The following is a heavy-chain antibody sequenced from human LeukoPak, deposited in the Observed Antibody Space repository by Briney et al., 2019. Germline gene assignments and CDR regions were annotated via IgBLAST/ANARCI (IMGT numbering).Heavy chain of an antibody. V-gene: IGHV3-33*01. CDR2: IWYDGSNK. CDR1: GFTFSSYG. J-gene: IGHJ4*02. D-gene: IGHD2-2*01. CDR3: ARDDRCSNTSCYLLDY. Sequence: PGRSLRLSCAASGFTFSSYGMHWVRQAPGKGLEWVAVIWYDGSNKYYADSVKGRFTISRDNSKNTLYLQMNSLRAEDTAVYYCARDDRCSNTSCYLLDYWGQGTLVTVSS.